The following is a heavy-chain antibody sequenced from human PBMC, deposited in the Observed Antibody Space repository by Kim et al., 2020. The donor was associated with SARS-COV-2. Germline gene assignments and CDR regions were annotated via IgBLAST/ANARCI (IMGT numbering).Heavy chain of an antibody. CDR3: AKEAFGSGSFIHD. V-gene: IGHV3-23*01. CDR1: GFTFGNYA. J-gene: IGHJ4*02. CDR2: ITNSGGAT. D-gene: IGHD3-10*01. Sequence: GGSLRLSCVASGFTFGNYAMSWVRQAPGKGLEWVSVITNSGGATYSADSVKGQFTISSDNSKNTLYLQMSRLRADDTAVYYCAKEAFGSGSFIHDWGQGTLVTVSS.